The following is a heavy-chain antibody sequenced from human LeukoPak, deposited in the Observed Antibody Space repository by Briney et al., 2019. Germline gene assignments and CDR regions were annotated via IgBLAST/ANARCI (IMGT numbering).Heavy chain of an antibody. J-gene: IGHJ4*02. CDR2: INPSGVST. Sequence: GASVKVSCKPSGYTFTSYYMHWVRQAPGQRLEWMGIINPSGVSTSYAQKFQGRVTMTRDMSTSTVYMELSSLRSEDTAVYYCARGGTTFGGVIVLFTYWGQGTLVTVSS. D-gene: IGHD3-16*02. V-gene: IGHV1-46*01. CDR1: GYTFTSYY. CDR3: ARGGTTFGGVIVLFTY.